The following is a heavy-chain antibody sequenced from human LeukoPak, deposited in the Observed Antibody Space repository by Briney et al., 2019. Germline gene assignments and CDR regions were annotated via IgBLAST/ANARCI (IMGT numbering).Heavy chain of an antibody. D-gene: IGHD1-14*01. V-gene: IGHV3-30-3*01. CDR1: GFTFSSYA. J-gene: IGHJ4*02. CDR3: AREGLLGSRRTRFDC. CDR2: IRYGGSNK. Sequence: GGSLRLSCAASGFTFSSYAMHWVRQAPGKGLEWVAAIRYGGSNKYYADSVKGRFTISRDNSKNTLYLQMNSLRAEDTAVYYCAREGLLGSRRTRFDCWGQGTLVTVSS.